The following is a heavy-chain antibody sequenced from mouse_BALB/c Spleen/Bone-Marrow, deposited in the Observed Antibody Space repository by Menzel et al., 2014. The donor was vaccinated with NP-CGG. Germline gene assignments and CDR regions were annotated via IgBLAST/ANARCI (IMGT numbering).Heavy chain of an antibody. Sequence: EVMLVESGGGLVQPGGSLKVSSAASGFDFSGYWMSWVRQAPGKGLEWIGEINPDSSTINYTPSLKDKFIISRDNAKNTLYLQMSKVRSEDTALYYCARRGGNYVWYAMDYWGQGTSVTVSS. CDR3: ARRGGNYVWYAMDY. J-gene: IGHJ4*01. CDR2: INPDSSTI. CDR1: GFDFSGYW. D-gene: IGHD2-1*01. V-gene: IGHV4-1*02.